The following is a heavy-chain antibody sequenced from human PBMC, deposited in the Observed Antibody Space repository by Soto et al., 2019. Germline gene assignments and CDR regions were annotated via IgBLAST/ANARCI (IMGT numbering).Heavy chain of an antibody. Sequence: QVQLVQSGTEVKKPGASVKVSCKTSGYTFINFGIGWVRQAPGQGLEWMGWISPFNGHTHYAQKFQGRVSLTTDTSTSTAFLELRSLTYDDTAVYYCAREPPRATAGLNYFDPWAREPWSPSPQ. J-gene: IGHJ5*02. CDR2: ISPFNGHT. D-gene: IGHD6-13*01. V-gene: IGHV1-18*01. CDR1: GYTFINFG. CDR3: AREPPRATAGLNYFDP.